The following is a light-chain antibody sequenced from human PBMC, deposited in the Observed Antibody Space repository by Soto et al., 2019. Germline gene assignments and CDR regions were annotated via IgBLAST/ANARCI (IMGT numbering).Light chain of an antibody. Sequence: IVLTQSPGTLSLSPVESATLSCRASQSVRGNYVAWYQQQPGQGPRLLIYGASSRATGIPDRFSGSGSGTDFTLTISRLETEDFGVYYCQQYATSPPRTFGQGTKVDIK. CDR1: QSVRGNY. CDR2: GAS. V-gene: IGKV3-20*01. J-gene: IGKJ1*01. CDR3: QQYATSPPRT.